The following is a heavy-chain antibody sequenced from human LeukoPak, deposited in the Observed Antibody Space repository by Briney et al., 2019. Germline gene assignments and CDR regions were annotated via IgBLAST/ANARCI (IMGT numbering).Heavy chain of an antibody. CDR1: GYTFTSYD. J-gene: IGHJ4*02. CDR2: VNPNSGNT. Sequence: ASVKVSCKASGYTFTSYDINWVRQATGQGLEWMGWVNPNSGNTGYAQKFQGRVTMTRDTSISTAYMELSSLSSEDTAVYYCARVTYYHILTGSYSGRDFDHWGQGTLVTVSS. CDR3: ARVTYYHILTGSYSGRDFDH. D-gene: IGHD3-9*01. V-gene: IGHV1-8*01.